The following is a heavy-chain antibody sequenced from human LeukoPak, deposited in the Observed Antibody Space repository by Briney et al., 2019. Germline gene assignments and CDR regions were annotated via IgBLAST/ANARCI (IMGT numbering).Heavy chain of an antibody. V-gene: IGHV4-30-4*01. J-gene: IGHJ3*02. Sequence: SETLSLTCTVSGGSISSGDYYWSWIRQPPGKGLEWIGYIYYSGSTYYNPSLKSRVTISVDTSKNQFSLKLGSVTAADTAVYYCARGRMIVDAFDIWGQGTMVTVSS. CDR1: GGSISSGDYY. CDR2: IYYSGST. D-gene: IGHD3-22*01. CDR3: ARGRMIVDAFDI.